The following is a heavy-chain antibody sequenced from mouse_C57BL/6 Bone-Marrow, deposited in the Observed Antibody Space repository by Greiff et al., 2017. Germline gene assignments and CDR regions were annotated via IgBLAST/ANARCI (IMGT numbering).Heavy chain of an antibody. V-gene: IGHV1-82*01. CDR2: IYPGDGDT. CDR1: GYAFSSSW. Sequence: QVQLQQSGPELVKPGASVTISCKASGYAFSSSWMNWVKQRPGKGLEWIGRIYPGDGDTNYNGKFKGKATLTADKSSSTAYMQLSSLTSEDSAVYFCASRYYGNYDWYFDVWGTGTTVTVSS. D-gene: IGHD2-1*01. J-gene: IGHJ1*03. CDR3: ASRYYGNYDWYFDV.